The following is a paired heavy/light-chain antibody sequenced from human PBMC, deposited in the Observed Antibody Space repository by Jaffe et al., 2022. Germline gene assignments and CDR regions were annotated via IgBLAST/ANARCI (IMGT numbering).Light chain of an antibody. CDR3: QQFNNYPLT. J-gene: IGKJ4*01. Sequence: AIQLTQSPSSLSASVGDRVTITCRASQGISSALAWYQQKPGKAPKLLIYDASSLESGVPSRFSGSGSGTDFTLTISSLQPEDFATYYCQQFNNYPLTFGGGTKVEIK. CDR2: DAS. V-gene: IGKV1D-13*01. CDR1: QGISSA.
Heavy chain of an antibody. CDR3: AKDISGGGVNSGTFDY. CDR1: GFTFDDYA. V-gene: IGHV3-43D*04. Sequence: EVQLVESGGVVVQPGGSLRLSCAASGFTFDDYAMHWVRQAPGKGLEWVSLISWDGGSTYYADSVKGRFTISRDNSKNSLYLQMNSLRAEDTALYYCAKDISGGGVNSGTFDYWGQGTLVTVSS. J-gene: IGHJ4*02. D-gene: IGHD3-10*01. CDR2: ISWDGGST.